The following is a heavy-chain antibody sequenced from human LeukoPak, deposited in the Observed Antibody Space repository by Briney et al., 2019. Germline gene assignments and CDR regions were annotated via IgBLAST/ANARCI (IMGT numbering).Heavy chain of an antibody. V-gene: IGHV3-11*01. CDR2: ISSTGGTI. J-gene: IGHJ4*02. Sequence: PGGSLRLSCAASGFTFSDYYMSWIRQAPGEGLEWVSYISSTGGTIYNADSVKGRFSISRDSAKNSLYLQMNSLRAEDSAVYYCARGALWLGETVRSFDFWGQGTLVTVSS. CDR1: GFTFSDYY. D-gene: IGHD3-10*01. CDR3: ARGALWLGETVRSFDF.